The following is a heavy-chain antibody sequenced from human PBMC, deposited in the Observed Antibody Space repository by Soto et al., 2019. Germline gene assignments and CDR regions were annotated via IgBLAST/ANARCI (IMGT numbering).Heavy chain of an antibody. Sequence: SETLSLTCAVYGVSFSGYYWTWIRQPPGTGLEWIGEINHSGTTNHNPSLKSRVTISVDTSKNQFSLKLTSVTAADTAVYYCARDKITGLLDYWGRGTLVTVS. V-gene: IGHV4-34*01. J-gene: IGHJ4*02. CDR3: ARDKITGLLDY. D-gene: IGHD3-16*01. CDR1: GVSFSGYY. CDR2: INHSGTT.